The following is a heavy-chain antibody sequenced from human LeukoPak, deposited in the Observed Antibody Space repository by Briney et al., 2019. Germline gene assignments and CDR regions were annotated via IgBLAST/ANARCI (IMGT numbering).Heavy chain of an antibody. J-gene: IGHJ5*02. Sequence: GGSLRLSCAASGFTFSSYGMHWVRQAPGKGLEWVAFIRYDGSNKYYADSVKGRFTISRDNSKNTLYLQMNSLRAEDTAVYYCAKGRLRGDYGGNGFDPWGQGTLVTVSS. CDR2: IRYDGSNK. D-gene: IGHD4-17*01. CDR3: AKGRLRGDYGGNGFDP. CDR1: GFTFSSYG. V-gene: IGHV3-30*02.